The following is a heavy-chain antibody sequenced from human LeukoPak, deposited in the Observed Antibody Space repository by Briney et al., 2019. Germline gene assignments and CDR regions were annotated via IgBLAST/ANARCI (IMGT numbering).Heavy chain of an antibody. J-gene: IGHJ4*02. D-gene: IGHD4-17*01. CDR1: GFTFSSYS. V-gene: IGHV3-21*01. CDR3: AGGLTVTNDY. CDR2: ISSSSTYI. Sequence: KTGGSLRLSCAASGFTFSSYSMNWVRQAPGKGLEWVSSISSSSTYIYYADSVKGRFTISRDNAKNSLYLQMNSLRAEDTAVYYCAGGLTVTNDYWAREPWSPSPQ.